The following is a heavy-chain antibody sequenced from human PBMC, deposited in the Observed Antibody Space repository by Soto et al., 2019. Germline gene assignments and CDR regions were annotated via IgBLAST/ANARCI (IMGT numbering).Heavy chain of an antibody. CDR3: ARGTTLAIFDYGMDV. J-gene: IGHJ6*02. D-gene: IGHD2-21*01. Sequence: QVQLEESGGGVVQPGRSLRLSCVGTGFTFSSYAMHWVRQAPGKGLEWVAVISNDGTNKYYADSVEGRITISRDNSKNTLYLQMHSLRSDHTAVYYCARGTTLAIFDYGMDVWGQGATVTVSS. V-gene: IGHV3-30-3*01. CDR1: GFTFSSYA. CDR2: ISNDGTNK.